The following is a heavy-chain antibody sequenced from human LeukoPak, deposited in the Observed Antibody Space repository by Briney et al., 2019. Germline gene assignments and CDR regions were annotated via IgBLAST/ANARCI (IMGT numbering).Heavy chain of an antibody. CDR1: GFTFSSYA. Sequence: GGSLRLSCAASGFTFSSYAMHWVRQAPGKGLEWVAVISYDGSNKYYADSVKGRFTISRDNSKNTLYLQMNSLRAEDTAVYYCARRGKSYYYGMDVWGQGTTVTVSS. D-gene: IGHD4-23*01. J-gene: IGHJ6*02. V-gene: IGHV3-30*04. CDR2: ISYDGSNK. CDR3: ARRGKSYYYGMDV.